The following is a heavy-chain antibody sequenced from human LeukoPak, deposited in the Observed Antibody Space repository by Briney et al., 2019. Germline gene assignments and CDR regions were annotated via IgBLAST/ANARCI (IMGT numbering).Heavy chain of an antibody. CDR3: ARRSGDREFEY. V-gene: IGHV3-23*01. CDR2: ISGSGGST. CDR1: GFTFGSYA. Sequence: PGGSLRLSCAASGFTFGSYAMTWVRQAPGKGLEWVSAISGSGGSTHYTDSVKGRFTISRDNSKNILYLQMNSLRVEDTAVYYCARRSGDREFEYWGQGTLVTVSS. D-gene: IGHD7-27*01. J-gene: IGHJ4*02.